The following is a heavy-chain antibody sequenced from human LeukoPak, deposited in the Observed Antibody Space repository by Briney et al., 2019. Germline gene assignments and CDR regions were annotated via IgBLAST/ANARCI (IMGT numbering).Heavy chain of an antibody. V-gene: IGHV3-74*01. D-gene: IGHD3-3*01. J-gene: IGHJ5*02. CDR2: INGDGSST. CDR3: ARVRYYDFWCGYYPFDP. Sequence: GGSLRLSCAASGFTFSSYWMHWVRQAPGKGLVWVSRINGDGSSTSYADFVKGRFTISRDNAKNTLYLQMNSLRAEDTAVYYCARVRYYDFWCGYYPFDPWGQGTLVTVSS. CDR1: GFTFSSYW.